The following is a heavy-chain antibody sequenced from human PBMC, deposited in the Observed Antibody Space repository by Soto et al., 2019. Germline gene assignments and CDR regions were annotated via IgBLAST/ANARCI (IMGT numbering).Heavy chain of an antibody. CDR3: ARDRDYGDYSNGMDV. J-gene: IGHJ6*02. V-gene: IGHV3-30-3*01. Sequence: ESGGGVVQPGRSLRLSCAASGFTFSSYAMHWVRQAPGKGLEWVAVISYDGSNKYYADSVKGRFTISRDNSKNTLYLQMNSLRAEDTAVYYCARDRDYGDYSNGMDVWGQGTTVTVSS. CDR1: GFTFSSYA. CDR2: ISYDGSNK. D-gene: IGHD4-17*01.